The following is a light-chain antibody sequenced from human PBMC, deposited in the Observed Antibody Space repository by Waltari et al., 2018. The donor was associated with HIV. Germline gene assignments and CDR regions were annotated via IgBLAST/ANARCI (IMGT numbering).Light chain of an antibody. CDR1: QAISNN. CDR3: QQYHDWLPGT. V-gene: IGKV3-15*01. CDR2: AAS. Sequence: EVVMTQSPATLSVSPGESATLSCRASQAISNNLAWYQKKPGQAPRLLIYAASTRATGIPARFSAIGSGTEFTLTISSLQSEDFVIYYCQQYHDWLPGTFGPGTKVEIK. J-gene: IGKJ1*01.